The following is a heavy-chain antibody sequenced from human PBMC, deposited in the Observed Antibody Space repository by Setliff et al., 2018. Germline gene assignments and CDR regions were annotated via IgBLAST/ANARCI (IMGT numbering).Heavy chain of an antibody. CDR1: GGSISSYY. V-gene: IGHV4-4*07. CDR3: AREQWLDPPGYYYMDV. J-gene: IGHJ6*03. D-gene: IGHD6-19*01. CDR2: IDIGGIA. Sequence: SETLSLTCTVSGGSISSYYWSWIRQPAGKGLEWIGHIDIGGIANYNPSLKSRVTMSIDTSKNQFSLKLNSVTAADMAVYYCAREQWLDPPGYYYMDVWAKVTTVTVSS.